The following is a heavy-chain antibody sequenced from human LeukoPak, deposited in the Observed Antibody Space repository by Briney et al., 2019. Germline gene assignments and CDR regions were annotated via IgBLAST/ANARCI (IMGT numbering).Heavy chain of an antibody. J-gene: IGHJ4*02. Sequence: PGGSLRLSCAASGFTFSSYWMHWVRQAPGKGLVWLSRINSDGYSISYADSVKGRFTISRDNAKNTVYLQMNSLRAEDTAMYYCARAIAVAGTDYWGQGTLVTVSS. V-gene: IGHV3-74*01. D-gene: IGHD6-19*01. CDR1: GFTFSSYW. CDR3: ARAIAVAGTDY. CDR2: INSDGYSI.